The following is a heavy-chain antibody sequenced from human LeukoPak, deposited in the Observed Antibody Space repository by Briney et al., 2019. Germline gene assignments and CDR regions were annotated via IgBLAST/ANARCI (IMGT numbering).Heavy chain of an antibody. Sequence: GGSLRLSCAASGFTFSSYGMHWVRQAPGKGLEWVAVISYDGSNKYYADSVKGRFTISRDNSKNTLYLQMNSLRAEDTAVYYCAKDGLLDYGGNPPVGPWGQGTLVTVSS. CDR1: GFTFSSYG. J-gene: IGHJ5*02. V-gene: IGHV3-30*18. CDR3: AKDGLLDYGGNPPVGP. CDR2: ISYDGSNK. D-gene: IGHD4-23*01.